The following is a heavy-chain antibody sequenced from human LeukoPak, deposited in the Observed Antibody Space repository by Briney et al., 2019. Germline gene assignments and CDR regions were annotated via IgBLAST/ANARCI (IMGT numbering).Heavy chain of an antibody. Sequence: GGSLRLSCAASGFTFSSSAMTWVRQAPGKGLEWVSAISDNGYDTFYADSVKGRFTISRDDAKNSLYLQMDTLRTEDTAVYYCARSHDYASKSAYRPFDFWGQGNLVTVSS. D-gene: IGHD4-23*01. CDR1: GFTFSSSA. CDR2: ISDNGYDT. CDR3: ARSHDYASKSAYRPFDF. J-gene: IGHJ4*02. V-gene: IGHV3-21*01.